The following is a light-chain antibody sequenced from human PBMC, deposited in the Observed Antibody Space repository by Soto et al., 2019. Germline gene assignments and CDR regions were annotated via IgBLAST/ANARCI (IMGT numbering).Light chain of an antibody. V-gene: IGKV3-15*01. J-gene: IGKJ4*01. CDR2: GAS. Sequence: IVLTHSPATLSVSPWERATLSFRSSQSVSTNVAWYQQKPGQAPRLLIYGASTRVTGIPARFSGGGSGTEFTLTISSLQSEDFAVYYCQQYKNWPPLNFGGGTKVDIK. CDR3: QQYKNWPPLN. CDR1: QSVSTN.